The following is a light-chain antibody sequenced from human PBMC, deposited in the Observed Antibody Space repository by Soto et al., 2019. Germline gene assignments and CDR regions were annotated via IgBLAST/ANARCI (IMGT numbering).Light chain of an antibody. V-gene: IGKV3-15*01. CDR1: RSVSSN. CDR2: GAS. CDR3: QQYNNWPHT. J-gene: IGKJ2*01. Sequence: EIVMTQSPATLSVSPGERATLSCRASRSVSSNLAWYQQKPGQAPRLLIYGASTRATGIPGRFSGSGSGTEFTLTISSLQSEDFAVYYCQQYNNWPHTFGQGTKLEIK.